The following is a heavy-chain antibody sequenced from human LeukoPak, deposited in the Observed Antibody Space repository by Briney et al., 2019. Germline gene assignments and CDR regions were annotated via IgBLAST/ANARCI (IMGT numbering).Heavy chain of an antibody. CDR1: GFTFSDFY. Sequence: GGSLRLSCAASGFTFSDFYMSWIRQAPGKGLEWVSYISSTGSYTDYADSVKGRFTTSRDNAKNSLYLQMNSLRAEDTAVYYCARDRLQYSYGYDYWGQGALVTVSS. V-gene: IGHV3-11*05. CDR3: ARDRLQYSYGYDY. J-gene: IGHJ4*02. D-gene: IGHD5-18*01. CDR2: ISSTGSYT.